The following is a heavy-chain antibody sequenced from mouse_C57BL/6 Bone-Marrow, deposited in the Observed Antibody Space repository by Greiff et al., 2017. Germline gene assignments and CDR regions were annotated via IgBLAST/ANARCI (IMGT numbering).Heavy chain of an antibody. CDR2: INPSNGGT. CDR3: ARGVGDYAMDY. D-gene: IGHD3-3*01. J-gene: IGHJ4*01. CDR1: GYTFTSYW. Sequence: QVQLQQSGTELVKPGASVKLSCKASGYTFTSYWMHWVKQRPGQGLEWIGNINPSNGGTNYNEKFKSKATLTVDKSSSTAYLQLSSLTSEDSAVYYCARGVGDYAMDYWGQGTSVTVSS. V-gene: IGHV1-53*01.